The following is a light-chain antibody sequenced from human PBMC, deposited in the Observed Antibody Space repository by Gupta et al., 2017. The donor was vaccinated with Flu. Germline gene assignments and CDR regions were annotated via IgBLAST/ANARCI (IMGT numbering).Light chain of an antibody. V-gene: IGKV3D-15*01. CDR3: QQYNNWPYT. CDR2: GVS. J-gene: IGKJ2*01. CDR1: QSISSN. Sequence: GERATLSCRASQSISSNLAWYQQQPGQAPRLLIYGVSTRATGIPARFSGSGSGTEFTLTISSLQSEEFTVYYCQQYNNWPYTFGQGTKLEIK.